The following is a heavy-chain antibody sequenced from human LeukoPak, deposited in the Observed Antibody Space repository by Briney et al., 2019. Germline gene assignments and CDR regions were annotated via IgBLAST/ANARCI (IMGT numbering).Heavy chain of an antibody. CDR3: ARGGNPNWFDP. CDR1: GGSFSGYY. D-gene: IGHD2/OR15-2a*01. Sequence: PSETLSLTCAVYGGSFSGYYWSWIRQPPGKGLEWIGEINHSGSTNYNPSLKSRVTISVDTSKNQFSLKLSSVTAADTAVYYCARGGNPNWFDPWGQGTLVTVSS. J-gene: IGHJ5*02. V-gene: IGHV4-34*01. CDR2: INHSGST.